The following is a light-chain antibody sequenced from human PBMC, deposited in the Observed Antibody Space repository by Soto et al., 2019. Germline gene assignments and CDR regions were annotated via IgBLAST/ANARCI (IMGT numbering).Light chain of an antibody. CDR3: QQYDNLPYT. CDR2: GAS. CDR1: QDIGHF. Sequence: DFVMTQSPSSLSASVGDRVTITCQASQDIGHFLNWYQQKSGKAPRRLIYGASNLDTGVPSRFTGGVSGTDFLLTISRLQPEDVATYYCQQYDNLPYTFGQGTKLEIK. V-gene: IGKV1-33*01. J-gene: IGKJ2*01.